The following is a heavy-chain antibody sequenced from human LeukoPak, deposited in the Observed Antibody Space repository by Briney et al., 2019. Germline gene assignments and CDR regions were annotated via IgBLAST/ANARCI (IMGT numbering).Heavy chain of an antibody. CDR3: ARDLDVDTAMVFDP. D-gene: IGHD5-18*01. V-gene: IGHV3-48*04. CDR2: ISSSGSTK. CDR1: GFTFSNYA. J-gene: IGHJ5*02. Sequence: PGGSLRLSCAASGFTFSNYAMSWVRQAPGKGLEWVSYISSSGSTKYYADSVKGRFTISRDNARNSLYLQMNSLRADDTAVYYCARDLDVDTAMVFDPWGQGTLVTVSS.